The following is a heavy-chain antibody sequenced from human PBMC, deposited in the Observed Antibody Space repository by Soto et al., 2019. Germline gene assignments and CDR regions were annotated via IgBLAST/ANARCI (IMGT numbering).Heavy chain of an antibody. CDR1: GCTLSGYA. Sequence: GGSLRLSCAASGCTLSGYAMNWVRQAPGKGLEYVSGISSNGVGTYYANSVQGRFTISRDNSKNTVYLQMGSLRPEDMAVYYCARRARPDFYYMDVWGKGTTVTVSS. CDR2: ISSNGVGT. V-gene: IGHV3-64*01. J-gene: IGHJ6*03. CDR3: ARRARPDFYYMDV. D-gene: IGHD6-6*01.